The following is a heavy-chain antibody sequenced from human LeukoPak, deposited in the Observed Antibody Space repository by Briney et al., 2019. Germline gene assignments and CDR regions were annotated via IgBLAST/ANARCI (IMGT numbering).Heavy chain of an antibody. CDR2: INHSGST. D-gene: IGHD3-22*01. CDR1: GGSFSGYY. J-gene: IGHJ4*02. CDR3: ARDRYYYDSSGYYQFDY. Sequence: SETLSLTCAVYGGSFSGYYWSWIRQPPGKGLEWIGEINHSGSTNYNPSLKSRVTISVDTSKNQFSLKLSSVTAADTAVYYCARDRYYYDSSGYYQFDYWGQGTLVTVSS. V-gene: IGHV4-34*01.